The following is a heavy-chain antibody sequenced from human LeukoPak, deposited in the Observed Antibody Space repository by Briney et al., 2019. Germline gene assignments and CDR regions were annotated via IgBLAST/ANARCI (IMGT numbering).Heavy chain of an antibody. CDR2: IIPIFGTA. D-gene: IGHD2-2*01. J-gene: IGHJ4*02. V-gene: IGHV1-69*06. Sequence: GASVKVSCKASGGTFSSYAISWVRQAPGQGLEWMGGIIPIFGTANYAQKFQGRVTITADKSTSTAYMELSSLRSEDTAVYYCARRPLRYCSSTSCSPWGLDYWGQGTLVTVSS. CDR1: GGTFSSYA. CDR3: ARRPLRYCSSTSCSPWGLDY.